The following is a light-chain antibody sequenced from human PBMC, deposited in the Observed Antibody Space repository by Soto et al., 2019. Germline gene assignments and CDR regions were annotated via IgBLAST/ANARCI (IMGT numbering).Light chain of an antibody. CDR2: GAS. CDR1: QSVSSD. Sequence: EGVMTQAPATLSVSPGERATLSCRAGQSVSSDFAWYQQKPGQAPRLLIYGASTRATGIPARFSGSGSGTEFTLTISSLQSEDFAVYYCQQYNKWPFTFGPGT. CDR3: QQYNKWPFT. J-gene: IGKJ3*01. V-gene: IGKV3-15*01.